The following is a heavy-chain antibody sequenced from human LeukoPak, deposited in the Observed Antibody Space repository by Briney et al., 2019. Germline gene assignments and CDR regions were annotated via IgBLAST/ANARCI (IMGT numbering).Heavy chain of an antibody. J-gene: IGHJ4*02. D-gene: IGHD3-22*01. CDR1: GFTFSSYS. V-gene: IGHV3-48*01. CDR3: ARVQQYDKFDY. CDR2: ISSSSSTI. Sequence: GGSLRLSCAASGFTFSSYSMNWVRQAPGKGLEWVSYISSSSSTIYYADSVKGRFTISRDNAKNTLYLQMNSLRAEDTAVYYCARVQQYDKFDYWGQGTLVTVSS.